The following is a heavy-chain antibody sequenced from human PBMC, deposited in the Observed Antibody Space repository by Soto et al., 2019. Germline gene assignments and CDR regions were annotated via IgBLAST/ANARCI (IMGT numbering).Heavy chain of an antibody. CDR1: RFTFSNYG. CDR3: ANPRRTVTTSSFDY. D-gene: IGHD4-17*01. CDR2: ISDSGDRT. Sequence: PGGSVTLSCEASRFTFSNYGISFFLHAAGKGLECVSGISDSGDRTNYADSVKGRFTISRDNSKHTVHLQMNSLRAEDTAVYYCANPRRTVTTSSFDYWGQGTLVTVSS. V-gene: IGHV3-23*01. J-gene: IGHJ4*02.